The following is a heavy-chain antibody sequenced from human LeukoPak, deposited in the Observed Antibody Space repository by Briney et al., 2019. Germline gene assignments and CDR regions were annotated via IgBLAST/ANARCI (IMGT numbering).Heavy chain of an antibody. CDR1: GFTFSSYW. D-gene: IGHD1-26*01. CDR3: ARDVRSYYFDY. V-gene: IGHV3-74*01. Sequence: GGSLRLSCAASGFTFSSYWMHWVRQAPGKGPVWVSRINSDGSSTSYADSGKGRFTISRDNAKSTLYLQMNSLRAEDTAVYYCARDVRSYYFDYWGQGTLVTVSS. CDR2: INSDGSST. J-gene: IGHJ4*02.